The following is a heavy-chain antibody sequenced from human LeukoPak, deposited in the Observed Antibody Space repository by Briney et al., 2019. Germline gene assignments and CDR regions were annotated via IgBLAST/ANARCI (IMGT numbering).Heavy chain of an antibody. Sequence: GRSLRLSCAASGFTFDDYAMNWVRQAPGKGLEWVSSISSSSSYIYYADSVKGRFTISRDNSKNTLYLQMNSLRAEDTAVYYCVKWGCSGGSCYPFDYWGQGTLVTVSS. CDR2: ISSSSSYI. V-gene: IGHV3-21*04. J-gene: IGHJ4*02. CDR3: VKWGCSGGSCYPFDY. D-gene: IGHD2-15*01. CDR1: GFTFDDYA.